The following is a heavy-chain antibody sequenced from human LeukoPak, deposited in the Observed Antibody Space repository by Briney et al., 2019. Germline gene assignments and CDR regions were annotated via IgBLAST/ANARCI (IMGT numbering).Heavy chain of an antibody. V-gene: IGHV4-4*02. CDR1: GGSISNSHW. D-gene: IGHD6-19*01. CDR3: ARDLKAVAGIDY. CDR2: IHHSGST. Sequence: SETLSLTCAVSGGSISNSHWWSWARQSPGKGLEWIGQIHHSGSTNYNPSLKSRVTISVDTSKNQFSLKLSSVTAADTAVYYCARDLKAVAGIDYWGQGTLVTVSS. J-gene: IGHJ4*02.